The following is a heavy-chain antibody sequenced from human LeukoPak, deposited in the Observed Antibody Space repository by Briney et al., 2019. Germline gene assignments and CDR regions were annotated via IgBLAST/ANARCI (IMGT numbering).Heavy chain of an antibody. CDR3: ATARKKNQYSSSWYAEDWFDP. V-gene: IGHV1-24*01. D-gene: IGHD6-13*01. CDR1: GYTLTELS. Sequence: ASVKVSCKVSGYTLTELSMHWVRQAPGKGLEWMGGFDPEDGETIYAQKFQGRVTMTEDTSTDTAYMELSSLRSEDTAVYYCATARKKNQYSSSWYAEDWFDPWGQGTLVTVSS. J-gene: IGHJ5*02. CDR2: FDPEDGET.